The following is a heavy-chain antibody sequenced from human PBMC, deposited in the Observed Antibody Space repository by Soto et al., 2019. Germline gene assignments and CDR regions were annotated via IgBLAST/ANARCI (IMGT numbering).Heavy chain of an antibody. Sequence: LSHRYTVAHGSISSGGYPWSWKRQPPGKGLEWIGYIYHSGSTYYNPSLKSRVTISVDRSKNQFSLKLSSVTAADTAVYYCARGRLLATDWFDPWGQGLRVTVS. D-gene: IGHD2-15*01. CDR1: HGSISSGGYP. CDR2: IYHSGST. J-gene: IGHJ5*02. V-gene: IGHV4-30-2*01. CDR3: ARGRLLATDWFDP.